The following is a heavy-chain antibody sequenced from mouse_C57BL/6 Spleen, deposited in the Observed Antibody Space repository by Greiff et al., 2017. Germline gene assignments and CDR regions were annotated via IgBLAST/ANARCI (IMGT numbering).Heavy chain of an antibody. D-gene: IGHD2-4*01. CDR1: GYTFTDHT. J-gene: IGHJ1*03. Sequence: VQLQESDAELVKPGASVKISCKVSGYTFTDHTIHWMKQRPEQGLEWIGYIYPRDGSTKYNEKFKGKATLTADKSSSTAYMQLNSLTSEDSAVYFCARRYDYDEWYFDVWGTGTTVTVSS. CDR3: ARRYDYDEWYFDV. V-gene: IGHV1-78*01. CDR2: IYPRDGST.